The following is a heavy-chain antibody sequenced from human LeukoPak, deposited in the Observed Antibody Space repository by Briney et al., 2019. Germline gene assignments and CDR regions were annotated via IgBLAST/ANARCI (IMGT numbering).Heavy chain of an antibody. CDR3: ARVGSILTGLRGYFDY. V-gene: IGHV3-30-3*01. CDR2: ISYDGSNK. J-gene: IGHJ4*02. D-gene: IGHD3-9*01. Sequence: GGSLRLSCAASGFTFSSYAMHWVRQAPGKGLEWVAVISYDGSNKYYADSVKGRFTISRDNSKNTLYLQMNSLRAEDTAVYYCARVGSILTGLRGYFDYWGQGTLVTVSS. CDR1: GFTFSSYA.